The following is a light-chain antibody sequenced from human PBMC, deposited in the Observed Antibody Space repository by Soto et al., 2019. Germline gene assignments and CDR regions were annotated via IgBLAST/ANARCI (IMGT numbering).Light chain of an antibody. V-gene: IGKV3-15*01. CDR3: QQYNKWPNT. Sequence: EVVMTQSPVTLSVSPGESAALSCRASQTISTNLAWYQLKPGQAPRLLIYSASSRATGLPARFSGSGSGTEFTLTISSLESEDLGVYYCQQYNKWPNTFGQGTMLEMK. CDR2: SAS. J-gene: IGKJ2*01. CDR1: QTISTN.